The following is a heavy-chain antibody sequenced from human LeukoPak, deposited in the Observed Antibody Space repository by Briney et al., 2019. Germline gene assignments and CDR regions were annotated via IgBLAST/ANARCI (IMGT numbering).Heavy chain of an antibody. V-gene: IGHV3-33*01. CDR3: ARSYYYDSSGSHLDY. CDR1: GFTFSSYG. CDR2: IWYDGSNK. J-gene: IGHJ4*02. D-gene: IGHD3-22*01. Sequence: PGRSLRLSCAASGFTFSSYGMHWVRQAPGKGLEWVAGIWYDGSNKYYADSVKGRFTISRDNSKNTLYLQMNSLRAEDTAVYYCARSYYYDSSGSHLDYWGQGTLVTVSS.